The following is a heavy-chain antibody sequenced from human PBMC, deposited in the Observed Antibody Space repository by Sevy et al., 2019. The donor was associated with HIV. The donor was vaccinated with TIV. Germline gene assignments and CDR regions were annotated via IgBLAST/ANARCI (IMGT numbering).Heavy chain of an antibody. CDR2: IIPIFGTA. J-gene: IGHJ6*03. CDR1: GGTFSSYA. D-gene: IGHD6-6*01. Sequence: ASVKVSCKASGGTFSSYAISWVRQAPGQGLEWMEGIIPIFGTANYAQKFQGRVTITADKSTSTAYMELSSLRSEDTAVYYCARAETAYSSSSGGDYYYMDVWGKGTTVTVSS. CDR3: ARAETAYSSSSGGDYYYMDV. V-gene: IGHV1-69*06.